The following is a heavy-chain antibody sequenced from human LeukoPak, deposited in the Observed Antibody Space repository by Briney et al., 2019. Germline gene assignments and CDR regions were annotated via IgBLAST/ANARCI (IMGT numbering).Heavy chain of an antibody. Sequence: GGSLRLSCAASGFSFSSYRMNWVRQAPGKGLEWVSSVSNSGDYIHYADSVKGRFTISRDNAQNSLYLQMNSLRGEDTAVYYCARGGAARPDYWGQGTLVTVSS. D-gene: IGHD6-6*01. J-gene: IGHJ4*02. CDR2: VSNSGDYI. CDR1: GFSFSSYR. V-gene: IGHV3-21*06. CDR3: ARGGAARPDY.